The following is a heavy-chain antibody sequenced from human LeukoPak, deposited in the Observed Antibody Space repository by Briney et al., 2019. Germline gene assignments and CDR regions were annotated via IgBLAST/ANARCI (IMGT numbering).Heavy chain of an antibody. V-gene: IGHV3-48*01. Sequence: GGSLRLSCAASGFTFSSFTMNWVRQAPGKGLEWISYISGSGSTIYYADSVKGRFTISRDNAKNLLYLQMINLRAEDTAVYYCARGSSSSDYRGQGTLVTVSS. D-gene: IGHD6-6*01. J-gene: IGHJ4*02. CDR2: ISGSGSTI. CDR1: GFTFSSFT. CDR3: ARGSSSSDY.